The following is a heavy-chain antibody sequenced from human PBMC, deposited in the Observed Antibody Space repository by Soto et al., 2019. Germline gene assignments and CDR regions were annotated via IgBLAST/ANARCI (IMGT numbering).Heavy chain of an antibody. D-gene: IGHD6-6*01. Sequence: SVKVSCKASGGTFTSYAISWVRQAPGQGLEWMGGIIPIFGTANYAQKFQGRVTITADESTSTAYMELSSLRSEDTAVYYCARGAARRSNYYFYGIDVWRQGTTVTVSS. CDR1: GGTFTSYA. V-gene: IGHV1-69*13. CDR3: ARGAARRSNYYFYGIDV. J-gene: IGHJ6*02. CDR2: IIPIFGTA.